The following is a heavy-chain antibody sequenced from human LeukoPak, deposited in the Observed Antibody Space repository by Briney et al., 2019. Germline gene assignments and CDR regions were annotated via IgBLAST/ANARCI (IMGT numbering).Heavy chain of an antibody. Sequence: SETLSLTCTVSGDSISSSTYSTTYYWGWIRQPPGKGLEWIGSITYSGTTHYNASLKSRVTISVDTSKNQFSLRLSSVTAADTAVYYCARRGIVGARGAFDIWGQGTMVTVSS. CDR3: ARRGIVGARGAFDI. J-gene: IGHJ3*02. V-gene: IGHV4-39*01. CDR2: ITYSGTT. CDR1: GDSISSSTYSTTYY. D-gene: IGHD1-26*01.